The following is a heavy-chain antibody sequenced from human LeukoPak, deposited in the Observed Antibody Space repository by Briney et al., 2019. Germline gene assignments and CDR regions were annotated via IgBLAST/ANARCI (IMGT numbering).Heavy chain of an antibody. CDR2: INPSGGST. V-gene: IGHV1-46*01. D-gene: IGHD3-22*01. CDR3: AREYYYDSSGSRLGLFDY. Sequence: ASVKVSCKASGYTFTSYYMHWVRQAPGQGLEWMGIINPSGGSTSYAQKFQGRVTMTRDTATSTVYMELRRLRSEDTAVYYCAREYYYDSSGSRLGLFDYWGQGTLVTVSS. J-gene: IGHJ4*02. CDR1: GYTFTSYY.